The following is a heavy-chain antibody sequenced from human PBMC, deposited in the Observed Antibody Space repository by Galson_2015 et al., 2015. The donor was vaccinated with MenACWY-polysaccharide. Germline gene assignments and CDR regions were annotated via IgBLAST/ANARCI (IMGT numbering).Heavy chain of an antibody. Sequence: SLRLSCAASGFNFSIYVMTWVRQAPGKGLEWVSAISSGSDTAYYTESVKGRFTISRDNSKDTLHLQMDSLRAEDTAVYYCVKGGWADNWGQGTLVTVSS. V-gene: IGHV3-23*01. CDR3: VKGGWADN. J-gene: IGHJ4*02. D-gene: IGHD1-26*01. CDR1: GFNFSIYV. CDR2: ISSGSDTA.